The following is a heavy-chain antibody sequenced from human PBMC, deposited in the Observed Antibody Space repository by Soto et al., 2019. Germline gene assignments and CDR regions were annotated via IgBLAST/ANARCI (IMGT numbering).Heavy chain of an antibody. Sequence: QVHFVQSGAEEKKPGASVKVSCKASGYTFTDSAIHWVRQAPGQRLEWMGWINAGNGDTKYSQKFQGRVTITRDTXAXSAYMELSSLTSEDTAEYYCARDRGYTYGYWGWFDPWGQGTLVTVSS. CDR1: GYTFTDSA. CDR2: INAGNGDT. CDR3: ARDRGYTYGYWGWFDP. J-gene: IGHJ5*02. D-gene: IGHD5-18*01. V-gene: IGHV1-3*05.